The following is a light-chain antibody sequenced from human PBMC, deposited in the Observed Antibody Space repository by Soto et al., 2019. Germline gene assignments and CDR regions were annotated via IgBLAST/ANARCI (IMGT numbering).Light chain of an antibody. CDR3: QQFNVYYS. CDR2: DAS. CDR1: QSVSTS. Sequence: DIQMTQSPSTLSASVGDRVTITCRARQSVSTSLAWYQQKPGKAPKLLIYDASSLESGVPSRFSGSGSGTEFTLTISSLQPDDFANYYCQQFNVYYSFGQGTKLEIK. V-gene: IGKV1-5*01. J-gene: IGKJ2*03.